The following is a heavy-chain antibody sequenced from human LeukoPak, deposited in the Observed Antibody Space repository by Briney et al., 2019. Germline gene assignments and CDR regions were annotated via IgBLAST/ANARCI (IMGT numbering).Heavy chain of an antibody. J-gene: IGHJ5*02. V-gene: IGHV4-39*01. CDR1: GGSFDNEMFY. D-gene: IGHD3-10*01. CDR2: VHQRGNI. Sequence: PSETLSLTCTVSGGSFDNEMFYWDWIRQPPGKGLQWIASVHQRGNIYDNPSLKNRVIISLDTSKNQFFLTLSSVTAADVAVYYCARQAGIGFDLWGQGTLVGVSS. CDR3: ARQAGIGFDL.